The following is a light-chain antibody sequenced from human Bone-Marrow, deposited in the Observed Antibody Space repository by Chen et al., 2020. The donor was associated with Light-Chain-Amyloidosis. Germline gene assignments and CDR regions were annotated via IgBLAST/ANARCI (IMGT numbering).Light chain of an antibody. J-gene: IGKJ4*01. V-gene: IGKV3-20*01. CDR3: QQYGTSPLT. CDR2: GSS. Sequence: EIVLTQSPGTLSLSPGEGANLSCRASQTISSNYLTWYQQKFGQAPRLLIYGSSSRATGIPDRFTVSGSWTDLTLTINRLEPEDFAMYYCQQYGTSPLTFGGGTTVEIK. CDR1: QTISSNY.